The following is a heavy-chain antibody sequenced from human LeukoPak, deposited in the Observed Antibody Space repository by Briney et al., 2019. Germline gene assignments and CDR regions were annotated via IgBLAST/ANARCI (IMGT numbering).Heavy chain of an antibody. J-gene: IGHJ4*02. CDR1: GGSISSYY. V-gene: IGHV4-59*01. Sequence: PSETLSLTCTVSGGSISSYYWSWIRQPPGKGLEWIGYIYYSGSTNYNPSLKSRVTISVDTSKNQFSLKLSSVTAADTAVYYCARVRGHYDSSGYYYSYFDYWGQGTLVTVSS. D-gene: IGHD3-22*01. CDR3: ARVRGHYDSSGYYYSYFDY. CDR2: IYYSGST.